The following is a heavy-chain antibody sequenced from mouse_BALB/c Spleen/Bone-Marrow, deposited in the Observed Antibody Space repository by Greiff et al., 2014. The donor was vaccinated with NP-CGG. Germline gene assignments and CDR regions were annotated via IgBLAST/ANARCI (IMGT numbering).Heavy chain of an antibody. J-gene: IGHJ3*01. CDR1: GFNIKDYY. CDR3: NGGYYEAWFAY. D-gene: IGHD2-3*01. CDR2: IDPENGDT. V-gene: IGHV14-4*02. Sequence: VQLQQSGAELVGSGASVKLSCTASGFNIKDYYMHWVKQRPEQGLEWIGWIDPENGDTEYAPKFQGKATMTADTSSNTAYLQLSSLTSEDTAVYYCNGGYYEAWFAYWGQGTLVTVSA.